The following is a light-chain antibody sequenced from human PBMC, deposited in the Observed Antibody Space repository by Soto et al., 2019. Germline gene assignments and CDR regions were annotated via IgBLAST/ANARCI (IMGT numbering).Light chain of an antibody. CDR2: SNS. CDR1: RSNIGTNT. J-gene: IGLJ1*01. CDR3: AAWDDSLNYV. V-gene: IGLV1-44*01. Sequence: QSVLTQPPSASGTPGQRVTISCSGSRSNIGTNTVNWYQQLPGTAPKLLIYSNSQRPSGVPDRFSGSKSGTSASLAISGLQSEDEDDYYCAAWDDSLNYVFGTGTKVTVL.